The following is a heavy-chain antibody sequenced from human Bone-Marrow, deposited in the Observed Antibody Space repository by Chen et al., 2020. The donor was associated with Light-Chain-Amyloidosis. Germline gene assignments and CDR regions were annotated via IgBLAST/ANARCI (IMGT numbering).Heavy chain of an antibody. D-gene: IGHD5-12*01. CDR3: ARRRDGYNFDY. CDR2: IYPDDSDA. Sequence: EVQLEQSGPEVKKPGESLKISGKGTRYNFPNYWIGWVRQMPGKGLEWMGVIYPDDSDARYSPSFEGQVTISADKSITTAYLQWRSLKASDTAMYYCARRRDGYNFDYWGQGTLVTVSS. V-gene: IGHV5-51*01. J-gene: IGHJ4*02. CDR1: RYNFPNYW.